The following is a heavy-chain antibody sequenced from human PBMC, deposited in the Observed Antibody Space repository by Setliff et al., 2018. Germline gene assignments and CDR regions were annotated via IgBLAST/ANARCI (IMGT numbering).Heavy chain of an antibody. CDR3: ARRPIALAGYRKGAFDI. V-gene: IGHV1-18*01. J-gene: IGHJ3*02. CDR1: GYSFTSFG. D-gene: IGHD6-19*01. Sequence: ASVKVSCKASGYSFTSFGITWVRQAPGQGREWMGWVSTYNGDTNYAQKFRGRVTMTTDISTSTVYMELRTLRSDDTAVYYCARRPIALAGYRKGAFDIWGQGTMVTVSS. CDR2: VSTYNGDT.